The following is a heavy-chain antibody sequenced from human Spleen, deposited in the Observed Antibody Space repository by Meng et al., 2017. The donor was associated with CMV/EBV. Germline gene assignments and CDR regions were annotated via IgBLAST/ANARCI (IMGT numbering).Heavy chain of an antibody. D-gene: IGHD3-3*01. CDR2: VYYTGTA. V-gene: IGHV4-38-2*02. CDR1: GFSISDGYY. CDR3: TRSPISRGDY. Sequence: SETLSLTCTVSGFSISDGYYWGWVRQPPGKGLEWIGDVYYTGTAHYSPSLEGRFTMSGDTSKNQIFLKMGSVTAADTAVYYCTRSPISRGDYWGQGTLVTVSS. J-gene: IGHJ4*02.